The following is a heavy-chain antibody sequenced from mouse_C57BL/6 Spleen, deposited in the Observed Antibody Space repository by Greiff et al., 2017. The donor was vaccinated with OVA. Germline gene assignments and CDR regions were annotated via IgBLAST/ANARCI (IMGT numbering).Heavy chain of an antibody. Sequence: EVQLQASGPGLVKPSQSLSLTCSVTGYSITSGYYWNWIRQFPGNKLEWMGYISYDGSNNYNPSLKNRISITRDTSKNQFFLKLNSVTTEDTATYYCARGLTLYYFDYWGQGTTLTVSS. D-gene: IGHD4-1*01. V-gene: IGHV3-6*01. CDR2: ISYDGSN. CDR1: GYSITSGYY. J-gene: IGHJ2*01. CDR3: ARGLTLYYFDY.